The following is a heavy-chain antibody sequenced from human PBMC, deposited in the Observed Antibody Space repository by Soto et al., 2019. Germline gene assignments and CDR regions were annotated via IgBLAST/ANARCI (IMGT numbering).Heavy chain of an antibody. Sequence: PSETLSLTCTVSGGSISSYYWSWIRQPPGKGLEWIGYIYYSGSTDYNPSLKSRVTISVDTSKKQLSLKLSSVTAADTAVYYCARGFGSGSYQRYYFDYWGQGTRVTVSS. D-gene: IGHD3-10*01. CDR2: IYYSGST. V-gene: IGHV4-59*01. CDR3: ARGFGSGSYQRYYFDY. J-gene: IGHJ4*02. CDR1: GGSISSYY.